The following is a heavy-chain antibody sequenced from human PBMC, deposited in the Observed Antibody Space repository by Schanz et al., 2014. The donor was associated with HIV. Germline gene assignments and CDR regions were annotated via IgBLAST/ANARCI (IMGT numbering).Heavy chain of an antibody. J-gene: IGHJ2*01. CDR2: ISHDGSNK. Sequence: QVQLVESGGGVVQPGRSLRLSCAASGFTFSSYGMHWVRQAPGKGLEWVTVISHDGSNKYYADSVKGRFTISRDNSKNTLYLQMNSLRAEDTAVYYCALSRPSGYGGSWYFDLWGRGTLVTVSS. CDR1: GFTFSSYG. CDR3: ALSRPSGYGGSWYFDL. D-gene: IGHD2-15*01. V-gene: IGHV3-30*03.